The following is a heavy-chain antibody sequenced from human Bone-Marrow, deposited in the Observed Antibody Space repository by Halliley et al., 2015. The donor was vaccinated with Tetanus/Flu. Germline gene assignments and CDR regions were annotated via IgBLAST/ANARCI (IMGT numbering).Heavy chain of an antibody. D-gene: IGHD1-26*01. J-gene: IGHJ4*02. Sequence: VIFAEDSTTKYSPSFQGQVTLSVDKSANTAYLQWSSLKASDSAMYYCARHWNYDGSYSPFYYWGQGTLVTVSS. CDR2: IFAEDSTT. CDR3: ARHWNYDGSYSPFYY. V-gene: IGHV5-51*01.